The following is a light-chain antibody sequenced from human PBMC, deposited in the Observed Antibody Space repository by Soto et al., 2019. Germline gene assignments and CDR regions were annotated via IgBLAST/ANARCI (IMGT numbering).Light chain of an antibody. Sequence: EIVLTQSPATLSFSPGERATLSCRASQSVSSYLAWDQQQPGQAPRLLIFEASNKANRIPARLSRRGSETAFNLTISSLEPEGLAVCYCEHRGNWPFTVGPGTKVDVQ. CDR2: EAS. CDR3: EHRGNWPFT. J-gene: IGKJ3*01. V-gene: IGKV3-11*01. CDR1: QSVSSY.